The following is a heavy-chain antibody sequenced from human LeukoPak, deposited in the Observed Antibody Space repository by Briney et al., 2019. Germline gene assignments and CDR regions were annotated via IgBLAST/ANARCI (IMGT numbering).Heavy chain of an antibody. J-gene: IGHJ5*02. CDR3: ARGGVFSGMITSPGRVLKRICSSFDP. CDR2: ISAYNGNT. CDR1: GYTFTSYG. V-gene: IGHV1-18*01. Sequence: ASVKVSCKASGYTFTSYGISWVRQAPGQGLEWMGWISAYNGNTNYAQKLQGRVTMTTDTSTSTAYMELRSLRSDDTAVYYCARGGVFSGMITSPGRVLKRICSSFDPWGQGTLVTVSS. D-gene: IGHD2-8*02.